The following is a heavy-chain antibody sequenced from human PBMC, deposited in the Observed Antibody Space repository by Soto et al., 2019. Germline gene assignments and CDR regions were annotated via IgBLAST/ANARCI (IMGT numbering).Heavy chain of an antibody. V-gene: IGHV3-15*01. CDR2: IKSKTDGGAI. CDR1: GFTFSVAW. CDR3: TTDLTDILPWDV. D-gene: IGHD3-9*01. J-gene: IGHJ6*02. Sequence: GGSLRLSCAASGFTFSVAWMNWVRQAPGKGLEWVGRIKSKTDGGAIDYVAPVKDRFTISRDDSQNTLYLQMNSLKTEDTAVYYCTTDLTDILPWDVWGQGTTVTVS.